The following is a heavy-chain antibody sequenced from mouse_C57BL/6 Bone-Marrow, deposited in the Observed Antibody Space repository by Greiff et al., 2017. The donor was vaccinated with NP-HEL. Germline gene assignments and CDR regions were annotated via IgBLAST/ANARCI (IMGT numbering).Heavy chain of an antibody. CDR2: INYDGSST. J-gene: IGHJ1*03. Sequence: EVKLMESEGGLVQPGSSMKLSCTASGFTFSDYYMAWVRQVPEKGLEWVANINYDGSSTYYLDSLKSRFIISRDNAKNILYLQMSSLKSEDTATYYCARDGYYGRPYFDVWGTGTTVTVSS. V-gene: IGHV5-16*01. D-gene: IGHD1-1*01. CDR1: GFTFSDYY. CDR3: ARDGYYGRPYFDV.